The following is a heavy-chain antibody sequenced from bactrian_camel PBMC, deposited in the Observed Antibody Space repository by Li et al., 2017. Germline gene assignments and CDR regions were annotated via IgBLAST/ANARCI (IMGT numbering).Heavy chain of an antibody. V-gene: IGHV3S55*01. CDR3: AAGGPVSGDEQLRRKREIPLKIPIFRCVASQIGWLNY. CDR1: GDTIGRYC. D-gene: IGHD4*01. Sequence: HVQLVESGGGSVQAGGSLRLSCVASGDTIGRYCMGWFRQIPDREREGVVGIESDGSTTYADSVKGRFTISQDTAKNTLDLEMNSLKPEDTAMYYCAAGGPVSGDEQLRRKREIPLKIPIFRCVASQIGWLNYKGQGTQVTVS. J-gene: IGHJ4*01. CDR2: IESDGST.